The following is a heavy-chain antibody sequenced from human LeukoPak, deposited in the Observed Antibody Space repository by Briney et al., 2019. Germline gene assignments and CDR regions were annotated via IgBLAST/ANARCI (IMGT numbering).Heavy chain of an antibody. Sequence: GGSLRLSRAASGFTFDDYGMSWVRHAPGKGLEWVSGINWSGGRTGYADSVKGRFTISRDNAKNSLYLQMNSLRAEDTAVYYCARDPGRSGGSCYSDYWGQGTLVTVSS. V-gene: IGHV3-20*04. CDR3: ARDPGRSGGSCYSDY. CDR2: INWSGGRT. J-gene: IGHJ4*02. CDR1: GFTFDDYG. D-gene: IGHD2-15*01.